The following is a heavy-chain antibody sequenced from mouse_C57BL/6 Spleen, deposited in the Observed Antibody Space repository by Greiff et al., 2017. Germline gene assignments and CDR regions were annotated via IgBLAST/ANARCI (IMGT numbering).Heavy chain of an antibody. CDR3: ASGYGSRDYFDY. Sequence: VQLQQSGAELVKPGASVKLSCTASGFNIKDYYMHWVKQRTEQGLEWIGRIDPEDGETKYATKFQGKATITADTSSNTAYLQLSSLTSEDTAVYYCASGYGSRDYFDYWGQGTTLTVSS. V-gene: IGHV14-2*01. CDR1: GFNIKDYY. J-gene: IGHJ2*01. D-gene: IGHD1-1*01. CDR2: IDPEDGET.